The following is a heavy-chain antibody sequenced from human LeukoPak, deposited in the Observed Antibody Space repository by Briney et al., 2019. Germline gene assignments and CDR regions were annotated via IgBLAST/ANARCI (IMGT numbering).Heavy chain of an antibody. CDR1: GFTFSSYA. D-gene: IGHD2-2*01. CDR3: ARDRCSSTNCYFDY. V-gene: IGHV3-23*01. Sequence: GGSLRLSCAASGFTFSSYAMSWVRQAPGKGLEWVSAISGSGGSTYYADSVKGRFTISRDNSKNTLYLQMNSLGVEDTAVYYCARDRCSSTNCYFDYWGQGTLVTVSS. CDR2: ISGSGGST. J-gene: IGHJ4*02.